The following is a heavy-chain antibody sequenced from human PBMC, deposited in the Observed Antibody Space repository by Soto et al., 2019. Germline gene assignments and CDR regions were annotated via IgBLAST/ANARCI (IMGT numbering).Heavy chain of an antibody. CDR2: IHVSGST. Sequence: SETLSLTCTVSGGSVSSGSYQWTWIRQPPGKGLEWIGYIHVSGSTNDNRSLKGRVTMSIDTSKTQSSLKLSSVNAADTAVYYCARDGHGMDVWGQGTKVTVLL. J-gene: IGHJ6*02. V-gene: IGHV4-61*01. CDR1: GGSVSSGSYQ. CDR3: ARDGHGMDV.